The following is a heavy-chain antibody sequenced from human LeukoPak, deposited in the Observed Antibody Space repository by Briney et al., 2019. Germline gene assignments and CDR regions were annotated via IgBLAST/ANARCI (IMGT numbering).Heavy chain of an antibody. CDR3: AREPFWSGYYSDLHFDY. V-gene: IGHV3-7*01. CDR1: GFTFSSYW. J-gene: IGHJ4*02. CDR2: IKQDGSEK. Sequence: GGSLRLSCAASGFTFSSYWMSWVRQAPGKGLEWVANIKQDGSEKYYVDSVKGRFTISRDNAKNSLYLQMNSLRAEDTAVYYCAREPFWSGYYSDLHFDYWGQGTLVTVSS. D-gene: IGHD3-3*01.